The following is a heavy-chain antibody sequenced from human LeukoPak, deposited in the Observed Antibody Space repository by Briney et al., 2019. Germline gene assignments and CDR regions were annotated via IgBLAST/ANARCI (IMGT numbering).Heavy chain of an antibody. Sequence: PGGSLRLSCAASGFTFSMYAMSWVRQAPGKGLEWVSGISWNSGSIGYADSVKGRFTISRDNAKNSLYLQMNSLRAEDTAVYYCARDGPPYCSSTSCYSHDAFDIWGQGTMVTVSS. CDR1: GFTFSMYA. J-gene: IGHJ3*02. CDR3: ARDGPPYCSSTSCYSHDAFDI. V-gene: IGHV3-20*04. D-gene: IGHD2-2*02. CDR2: ISWNSGSI.